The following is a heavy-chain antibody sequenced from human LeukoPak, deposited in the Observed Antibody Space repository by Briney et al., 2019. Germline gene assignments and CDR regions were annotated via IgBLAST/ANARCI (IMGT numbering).Heavy chain of an antibody. CDR3: AKDQARAYDYVWGSYRGFFDY. CDR1: GFTFSTYW. D-gene: IGHD3-16*01. J-gene: IGHJ4*02. CDR2: INPDGSGT. Sequence: PGGSLRLSCAASGFTFSTYWMHWVRQGPGKGLVWVSRINPDGSGTSHADSVKGRFTISRDNAKNTLYLQMNSLRAEDTAVYYCAKDQARAYDYVWGSYRGFFDYWGQGTLVTVSS. V-gene: IGHV3-74*01.